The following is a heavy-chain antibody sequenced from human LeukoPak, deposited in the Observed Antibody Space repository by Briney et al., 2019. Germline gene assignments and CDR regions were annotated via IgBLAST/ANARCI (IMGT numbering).Heavy chain of an antibody. J-gene: IGHJ4*02. CDR1: GGTFFNYG. Sequence: ASVKVSCKASGGTFFNYGVTWVRQAPGQGLEWMGGVIPVLGKAHYAQKFQGRVTITADESTSTAYMELSSLRSEDTAVYYCAREAQVLYQLQQGFAYWGQGTLVTVSS. CDR3: AREAQVLYQLQQGFAY. V-gene: IGHV1-69*13. CDR2: VIPVLGKA. D-gene: IGHD2-2*01.